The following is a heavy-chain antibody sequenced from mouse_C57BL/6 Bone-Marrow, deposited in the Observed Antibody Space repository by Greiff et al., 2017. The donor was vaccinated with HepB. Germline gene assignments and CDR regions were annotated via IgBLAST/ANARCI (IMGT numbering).Heavy chain of an antibody. J-gene: IGHJ2*01. CDR1: GYAFTNYL. D-gene: IGHD2-3*01. CDR3: ARSDDFYDGYGDYFDY. CDR2: INPGSGGT. V-gene: IGHV1-54*01. Sequence: QVHVKQSGAELVRPGTSVKVSCKASGYAFTNYLIEWVKQRPGQGLEWIGVINPGSGGTNYNEKFKGKATLTADKSSSTAYMQLSSLTSEDSAVYFCARSDDFYDGYGDYFDYWGQGTTLTVSS.